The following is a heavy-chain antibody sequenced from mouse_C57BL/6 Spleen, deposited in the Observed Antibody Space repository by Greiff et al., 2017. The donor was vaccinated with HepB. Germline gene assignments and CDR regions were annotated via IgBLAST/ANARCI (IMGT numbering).Heavy chain of an antibody. V-gene: IGHV14-1*01. J-gene: IGHJ1*03. CDR3: TTPRFFGPYWYFDV. CDR2: IDPEDGDT. Sequence: EVQLQQSGAELVRPGASVKLSCTASGFNIKDYYMHWVKQRPEQGLEWIGRIDPEDGDTEYAPKFQGKATMTADTSSNTAYLQLSSLTSEDTAVYYCTTPRFFGPYWYFDVWGTGTTVTVSS. CDR1: GFNIKDYY.